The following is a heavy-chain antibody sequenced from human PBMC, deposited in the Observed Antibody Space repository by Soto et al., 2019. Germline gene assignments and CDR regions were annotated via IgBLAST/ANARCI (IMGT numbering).Heavy chain of an antibody. CDR2: MNPNTGGA. CDR1: GYNFNGYY. Sequence: QVNLVQSGAEVKKPGASVKVSCKASGYNFNGYYIHWVRQAPGQGLEWMGWMNPNTGGANYAQKFQGQVIMTTDTSISTSYLELRSLTSDDTAFDYCAKVISTIGSKQWLAQTKHQALDYWGHGTRVTVSS. CDR3: AKVISTIGSKQWLAQTKHQALDY. J-gene: IGHJ4*01. V-gene: IGHV1-2*02. D-gene: IGHD6-19*01.